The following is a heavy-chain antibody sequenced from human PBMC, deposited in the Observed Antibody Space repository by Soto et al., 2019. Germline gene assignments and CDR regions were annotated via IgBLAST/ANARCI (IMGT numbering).Heavy chain of an antibody. J-gene: IGHJ5*02. CDR3: ARGIATGQLEP. D-gene: IGHD2-15*01. CDR1: GYTFTRYT. CDR2: INPDNGHT. V-gene: IGHV1-3*01. Sequence: ASVKVSCKASGYTFTRYTKNWVPQAPGQRLEWRGWINPDNGHTKSSQMFQARVITTRDTSASTAYRDLSSLRSEDTAVYYCARGIATGQLEPWGQGTMVTVSS.